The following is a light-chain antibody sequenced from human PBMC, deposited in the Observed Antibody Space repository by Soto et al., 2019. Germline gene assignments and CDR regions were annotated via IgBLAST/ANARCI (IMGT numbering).Light chain of an antibody. CDR3: QHYAGSPST. CDR2: GAS. V-gene: IGKV3-20*01. Sequence: EIVLTQSPGTLPLSPGERATLSCRASQGVSNSYLAWYQQKPGQGPRLLIYGASSRATGIPDRFSGSWSGTDFTLTISSLEPEDFAVYYCQHYAGSPSTFGQGTKVEI. J-gene: IGKJ1*01. CDR1: QGVSNSY.